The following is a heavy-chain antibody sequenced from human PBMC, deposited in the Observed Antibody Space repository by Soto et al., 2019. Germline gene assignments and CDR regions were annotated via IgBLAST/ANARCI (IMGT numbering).Heavy chain of an antibody. CDR2: ISSSGSTI. CDR1: GFTFSDYY. V-gene: IGHV3-11*01. D-gene: IGHD3-10*01. Sequence: QVQLVESGGGLVKPGGSLRLSCAASGFTFSDYYMSWIRQAPGKGLEWVSYISSSGSTIYYADSVKGRFTISRDNAKNSLYRQMNSLGAEGAAVCECASLYGSGSCLGYYYGMDVWGQGTTVTVSS. CDR3: ASLYGSGSCLGYYYGMDV. J-gene: IGHJ6*02.